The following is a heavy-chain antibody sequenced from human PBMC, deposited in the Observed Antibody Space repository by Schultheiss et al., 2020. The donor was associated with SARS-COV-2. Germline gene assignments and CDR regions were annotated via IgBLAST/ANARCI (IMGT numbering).Heavy chain of an antibody. V-gene: IGHV4-61*01. CDR2: IYYSGST. J-gene: IGHJ4*02. CDR1: GGSVSSGSYY. CDR3: ARLLRAPDY. Sequence: SETLSLTCTVSGGSVSSGSYYWSWIRQPPGKGLEWIGYIYYSGSTNYNPSLKSRVTISVDTSKNQFSLKLSSVTAADTAAYYCARLLRAPDYWGQGTLVTVSS.